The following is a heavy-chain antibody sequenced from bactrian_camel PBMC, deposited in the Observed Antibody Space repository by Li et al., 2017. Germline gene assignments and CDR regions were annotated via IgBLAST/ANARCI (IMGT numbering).Heavy chain of an antibody. CDR3: AAAFHCPSGGVGLLRADFDY. Sequence: VQLVESGRESVQAGGSTRLTCQSSEYTYKFCVGWFRQAPGKEREGVAVIGNDDATEYADSVKGRFTISRGGAKNTVYLQMNNLRPGEDSAMYYCAAAFHCPSGGVGLLRADFDYWGQGTQVTVS. CDR1: EYTYKFC. V-gene: IGHV3S60*01. CDR2: IGNDDAT. D-gene: IGHD2*01. J-gene: IGHJ6*01.